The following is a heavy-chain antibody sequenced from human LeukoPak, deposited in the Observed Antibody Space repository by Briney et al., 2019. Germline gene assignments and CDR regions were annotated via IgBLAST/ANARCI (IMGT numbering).Heavy chain of an antibody. CDR1: GYTLTELS. V-gene: IGHV1-24*01. J-gene: IGHJ5*02. CDR3: GTAGGRYQLLINWFDP. Sequence: ASVKVSCKVSGYTLTELSMHWVREAPGKGLEWMGGFDPEDGETIYAQKFQGRVTMTEDTSTDTAYMELSSLRSEDTAVYYCGTAGGRYQLLINWFDPWGQGTLVTVSS. D-gene: IGHD2-2*01. CDR2: FDPEDGET.